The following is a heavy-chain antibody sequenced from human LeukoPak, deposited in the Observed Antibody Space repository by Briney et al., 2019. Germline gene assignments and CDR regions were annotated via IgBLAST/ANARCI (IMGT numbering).Heavy chain of an antibody. CDR2: IYSGGGT. V-gene: IGHV3-53*01. J-gene: IGHJ4*02. CDR3: ARRTGFHFDY. D-gene: IGHD2-15*01. Sequence: GGSLRLSCAASGFTVSSNYMSWVRQAPGKGLECVSLIYSGGGTDYADSVKGRSTISRDNSKNTVYLQMNSLRAEDTAVYYCARRTGFHFDYWGQGTLVTVSS. CDR1: GFTVSSNY.